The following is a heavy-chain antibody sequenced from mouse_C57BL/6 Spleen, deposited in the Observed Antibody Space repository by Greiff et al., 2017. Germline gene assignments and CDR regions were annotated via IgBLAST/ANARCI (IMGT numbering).Heavy chain of an antibody. CDR3: ARGYYYGSSSGYFDV. J-gene: IGHJ1*03. V-gene: IGHV1-22*01. CDR1: GYTFTDYN. D-gene: IGHD1-1*01. Sequence: EVQLQQSGPELVKPGASVKMSCKASGYTFTDYNMHWVKQSHGKSLEWIGYINPNNGGTSYNQKFKGKAKFTANKSSSTAYLELRCLTSEDSAVYYCARGYYYGSSSGYFDVWGTGTTVTVSS. CDR2: INPNNGGT.